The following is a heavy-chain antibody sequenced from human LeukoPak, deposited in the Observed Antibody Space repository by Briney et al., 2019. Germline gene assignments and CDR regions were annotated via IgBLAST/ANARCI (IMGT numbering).Heavy chain of an antibody. CDR1: GYSFTNYW. J-gene: IGHJ4*02. D-gene: IGHD2-8*01. Sequence: GESLKISCKGSGYSFTNYWIGWVRQMPEKGLEWMGIIYPGDSDTRYSPSCQVQVTISADKSISTAYLQWSSLKASDTAMYYCARSSAPFYCDNGVCSSFDHWGQGTLVTVSS. CDR2: IYPGDSDT. V-gene: IGHV5-51*01. CDR3: ARSSAPFYCDNGVCSSFDH.